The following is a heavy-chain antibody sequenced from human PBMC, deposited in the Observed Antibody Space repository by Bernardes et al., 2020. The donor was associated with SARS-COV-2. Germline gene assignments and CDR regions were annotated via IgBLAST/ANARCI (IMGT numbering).Heavy chain of an antibody. CDR1: GFTFSSYA. CDR2: ISGSGGST. J-gene: IGHJ5*02. CDR3: AKDGYFDEIMITFGGVTHGWFDP. Sequence: GGSLRLSCAASGFTFSSYAMSWVRPAPGKGLEWVSAISGSGGSTYYSDSVKGRFTISRDNSKNTLYLQMNSLRAEDTAVYYCAKDGYFDEIMITFGGVTHGWFDPWGQGTLVTVSS. V-gene: IGHV3-23*01. D-gene: IGHD3-16*01.